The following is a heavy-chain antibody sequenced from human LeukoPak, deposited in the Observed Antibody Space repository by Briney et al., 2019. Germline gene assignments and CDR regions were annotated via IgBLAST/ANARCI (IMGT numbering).Heavy chain of an antibody. CDR3: ARGRYVDPPMDV. D-gene: IGHD5-12*01. J-gene: IGHJ6*04. Sequence: GGSLRLSCAASGLNFSIYAMSGVRQAPGKGLEWVSYISTGSSTIYYADSVKGRFTVSRDNAKNSLYLQMNSLRAEDTAVYYCARGRYVDPPMDVWGKGTTVTVSS. CDR2: ISTGSSTI. V-gene: IGHV3-48*01. CDR1: GLNFSIYA.